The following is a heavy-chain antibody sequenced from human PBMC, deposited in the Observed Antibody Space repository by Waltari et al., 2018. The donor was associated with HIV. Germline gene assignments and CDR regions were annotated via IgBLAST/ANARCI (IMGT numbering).Heavy chain of an antibody. Sequence: QVQLQESGPGLVTPSETLSLTCTVSGGSASSGSYYWSWLRQPPGKGLEWIGYIYYSGSTNYNPSLKSRVTISVDTSKNQFSLKLSSVTAADTAVYYCARGGIVAKGNWFDPWGQGTLVTVSS. V-gene: IGHV4-61*01. CDR1: GGSASSGSYY. D-gene: IGHD2-21*01. CDR2: IYYSGST. CDR3: ARGGIVAKGNWFDP. J-gene: IGHJ5*02.